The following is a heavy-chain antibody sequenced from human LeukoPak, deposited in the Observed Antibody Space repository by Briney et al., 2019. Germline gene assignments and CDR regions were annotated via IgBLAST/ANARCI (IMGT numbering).Heavy chain of an antibody. CDR1: GFTVSSNF. CDR2: IYSGGST. CDR3: TRGGGGFFPHY. D-gene: IGHD2-21*01. J-gene: IGHJ4*02. Sequence: GGSLRLSCAASGFTVSSNFLSWVRQPPGKGLEWVSDIYSGGSTYYADSVKGRFTISKDNSKNTLYLQMNSLRAEDTAVYYCTRGGGGFFPHYWGQGTLVTVSS. V-gene: IGHV3-53*01.